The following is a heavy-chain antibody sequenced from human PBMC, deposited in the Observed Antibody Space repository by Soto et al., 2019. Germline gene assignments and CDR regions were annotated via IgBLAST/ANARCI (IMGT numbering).Heavy chain of an antibody. Sequence: PSETLSLTCTVSGGSISSYYWSWIRQPPGKGLEWIGYIYYSGSTNYNPSLKSRVTISVDTSKNQFSLRLSSVTAADTAVYYCALPRYCSSTSCHGGPWGQGTLVTVSS. CDR1: GGSISSYY. V-gene: IGHV4-59*01. CDR3: ALPRYCSSTSCHGGP. D-gene: IGHD2-2*01. J-gene: IGHJ5*02. CDR2: IYYSGST.